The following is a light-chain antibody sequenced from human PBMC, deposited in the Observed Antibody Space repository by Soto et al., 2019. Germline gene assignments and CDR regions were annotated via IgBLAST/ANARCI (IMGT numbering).Light chain of an antibody. Sequence: QSVLTQPPSASGTPGQRVTISCSGSSSNIGSNTVNWYQQLPTTAPKLLIYANNQWPSGVPDRFSGSKSGTSASLAISGLQSEDEADYYCAAWDDSLNGPVFGTGTKVTVL. CDR1: SSNIGSNT. J-gene: IGLJ1*01. CDR3: AAWDDSLNGPV. CDR2: ANN. V-gene: IGLV1-44*01.